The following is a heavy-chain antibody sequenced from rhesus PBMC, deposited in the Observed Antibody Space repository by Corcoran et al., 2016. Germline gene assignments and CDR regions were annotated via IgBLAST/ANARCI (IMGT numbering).Heavy chain of an antibody. D-gene: IGHD6-25*01. V-gene: IGHV3-22*01. CDR2: INTGGWST. J-gene: IGHJ4*01. CDR3: ARTPYSGSPDY. Sequence: EVQLVESGGGLVQPGGSLRLSCAASGFPFSSYGMHWSRQAPGRGLQWVSAINTGGWSTWYTDPVKGRFPISRENAKNTLYLQMDSLRAEDTAVYYCARTPYSGSPDYWGQGVLVTVSS. CDR1: GFPFSSYG.